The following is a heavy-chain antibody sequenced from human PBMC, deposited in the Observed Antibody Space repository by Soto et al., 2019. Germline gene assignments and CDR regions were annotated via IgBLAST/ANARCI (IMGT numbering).Heavy chain of an antibody. J-gene: IGHJ4*02. Sequence: PGGSLRLSCAASGFTFSRYWMHWVRQAPGKGLVWVSRINPDGSTTNYADSVKGRFTISRDSAKNTLHLQVNSARVEDTAVYYCARGGADTAMAHDYWGQGTLVT. D-gene: IGHD5-18*01. CDR2: INPDGSTT. CDR1: GFTFSRYW. CDR3: ARGGADTAMAHDY. V-gene: IGHV3-74*01.